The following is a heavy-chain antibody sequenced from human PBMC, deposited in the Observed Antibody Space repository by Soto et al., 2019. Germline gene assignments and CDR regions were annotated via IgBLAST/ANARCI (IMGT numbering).Heavy chain of an antibody. J-gene: IGHJ6*03. CDR1: GASIRSFH. D-gene: IGHD3-16*01. V-gene: IGHV4-59*01. Sequence: QVQLQESGPGLVKPSETLSLTCTVSGASIRSFHWSWIRQTPGKGLEWIGYIYYSGSGNYNPSPKSRVTFSGDTSRNQVSLKRSSVPAAETGVYYCVAAVPAEYVFTYYYMDVWGRGTTVTVSS. CDR2: IYYSGSG. CDR3: VAAVPAEYVFTYYYMDV.